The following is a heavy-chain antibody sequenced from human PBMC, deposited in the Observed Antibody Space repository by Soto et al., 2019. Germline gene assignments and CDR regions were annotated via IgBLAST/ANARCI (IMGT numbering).Heavy chain of an antibody. Sequence: GASVKVSCKASGYTFTRSGISWVRQAPGQGLEWMGWISTYNGDTNYAQTFQGRVTMTTDTSTSTVHMEVRSLRSDDTAVYYCARPMNYNDYLDYWGQGTLVTVSS. CDR2: ISTYNGDT. J-gene: IGHJ4*02. CDR1: GYTFTRSG. D-gene: IGHD3-10*01. CDR3: ARPMNYNDYLDY. V-gene: IGHV1-18*01.